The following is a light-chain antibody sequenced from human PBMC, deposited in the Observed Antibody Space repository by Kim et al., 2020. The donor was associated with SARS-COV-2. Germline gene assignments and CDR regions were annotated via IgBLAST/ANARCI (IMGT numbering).Light chain of an antibody. V-gene: IGKV1-33*01. CDR2: DAA. CDR3: QQYDNLPST. J-gene: IGKJ2*01. CDR1: QDISNY. Sequence: SASEGDRVTITCQASQDISNYLNWYQQKPGKAPKLVIYDAANLESGVPSRFNGSGSGTDFTFTIRSLQPEDIATYYCQQYDNLPSTFGQGTKLDI.